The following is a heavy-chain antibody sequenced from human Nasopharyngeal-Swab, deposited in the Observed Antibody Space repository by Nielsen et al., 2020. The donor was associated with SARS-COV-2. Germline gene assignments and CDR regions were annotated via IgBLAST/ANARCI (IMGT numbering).Heavy chain of an antibody. J-gene: IGHJ6*02. CDR3: ARDPGGGMDV. CDR1: GFTFSSYA. Sequence: GESLKISCAASGFTFSSYAMHWVRQALGKGLEWVAVISYDGSNKYYADSVKGRFTISRDNSKNTLYLQMNSLRAEDTAVYYCARDPGGGMDVWGQGTTVTVSS. V-gene: IGHV3-30-3*01. CDR2: ISYDGSNK.